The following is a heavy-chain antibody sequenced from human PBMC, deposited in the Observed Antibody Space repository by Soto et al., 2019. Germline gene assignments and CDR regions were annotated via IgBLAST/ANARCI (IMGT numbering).Heavy chain of an antibody. CDR1: GGSISSGGYY. CDR3: ARERATSGDYGDYLVGFDI. D-gene: IGHD4-17*01. Sequence: QVQLQESGPGLVKPSQTLSLTCTVSGGSISSGGYYWSWIRQHPGKGLEWIGYIYYSGSTFYNPSLKSRVTISVDTAKNQFSLKLTSVTAADTAVYFCARERATSGDYGDYLVGFDIWGQGTMVTVPS. CDR2: IYYSGST. V-gene: IGHV4-31*03. J-gene: IGHJ3*02.